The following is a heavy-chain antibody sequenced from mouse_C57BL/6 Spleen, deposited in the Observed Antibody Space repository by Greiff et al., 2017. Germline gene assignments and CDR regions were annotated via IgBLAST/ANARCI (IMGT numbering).Heavy chain of an antibody. J-gene: IGHJ4*01. CDR3: ARSPGDYYAMDY. Sequence: QVQLQQSGAELVRPGTSVKVSCKASGYAFTNYLIEWVKQRPGQGLEWIGVIIPGSGGTNYNEKFKGKATLTADKSSSTAYMQLSSLTSEDSAVYFCARSPGDYYAMDYWGQGTSVTVSS. V-gene: IGHV1-54*01. CDR1: GYAFTNYL. CDR2: IIPGSGGT.